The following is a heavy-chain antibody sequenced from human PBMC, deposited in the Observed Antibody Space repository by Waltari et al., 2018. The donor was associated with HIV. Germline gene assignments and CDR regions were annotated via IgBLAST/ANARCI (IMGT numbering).Heavy chain of an antibody. J-gene: IGHJ4*02. V-gene: IGHV3-73*02. CDR2: IRTKPYTVAT. D-gene: IGHD3-16*01. CDR1: GFTFSDSA. Sequence: VQLVESGGGLVQPGGSLKLSCAASGFTFSDSAVHWVRQASGKGLEWVGHIRTKPYTVATRDAESVEGRFTFSRDDSKNTADLEMDSLKTEDTAMYYCTTAPGGDYWGQGTLVTVSS. CDR3: TTAPGGDY.